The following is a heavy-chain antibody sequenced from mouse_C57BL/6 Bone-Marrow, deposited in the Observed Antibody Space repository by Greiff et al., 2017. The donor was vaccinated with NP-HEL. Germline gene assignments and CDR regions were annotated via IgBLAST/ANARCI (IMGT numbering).Heavy chain of an antibody. Sequence: EVKLMESGPVLVKPGASVKMSCKASGYTFTDYYMNWVKQSHGKSLEWIGVINPYNGGTSYNQKFKGKATLTVDKSSSTAYMELNSLTSEDSAVYYCARERTTVVATRYFDVWGTGTTVTVSS. D-gene: IGHD1-1*01. CDR2: INPYNGGT. J-gene: IGHJ1*03. CDR1: GYTFTDYY. V-gene: IGHV1-19*01. CDR3: ARERTTVVATRYFDV.